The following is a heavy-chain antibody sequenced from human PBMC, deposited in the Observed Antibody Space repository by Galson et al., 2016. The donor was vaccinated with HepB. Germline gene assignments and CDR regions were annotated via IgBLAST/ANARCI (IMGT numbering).Heavy chain of an antibody. J-gene: IGHJ1*01. CDR1: GFPFNTYA. Sequence: SLRLSCAASGFPFNTYAMTWVRQAPGRGLEWVSGVSGHAGSTYYADSVKGRFAISRDNFKNTLYLQMNSLRADDTAVYNCAKANIIMVTLGVFLDTWGQGTLVTVSS. CDR2: VSGHAGST. D-gene: IGHD2-15*01. CDR3: AKANIIMVTLGVFLDT. V-gene: IGHV3-23*01.